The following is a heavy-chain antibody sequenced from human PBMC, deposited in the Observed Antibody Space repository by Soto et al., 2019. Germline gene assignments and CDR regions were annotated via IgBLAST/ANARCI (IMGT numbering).Heavy chain of an antibody. CDR1: GLIFSSYA. V-gene: IGHV1-69*06. D-gene: IGHD3-9*01. Sequence: QVQLVQSGAEVKKPGSSVKVSCTASGLIFSSYAISWVRQAPGQGLEWVGGILPIFGTTNYAQRFKGRVTSTADTSTTPTYLDLSSLRSEDTGVYFCVRGENYYISTGKGYYFPGMDVWGQGTKVTVSS. J-gene: IGHJ6*02. CDR2: ILPIFGTT. CDR3: VRGENYYISTGKGYYFPGMDV.